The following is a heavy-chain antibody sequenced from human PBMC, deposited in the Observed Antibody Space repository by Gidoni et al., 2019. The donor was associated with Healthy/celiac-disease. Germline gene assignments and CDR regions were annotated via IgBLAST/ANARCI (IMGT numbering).Heavy chain of an antibody. CDR1: GFTFSSYS. CDR2: ISSSSSYI. CDR3: ARGFGGARALWFDP. Sequence: EVQLVESGGGLVKPGGSLRLSCAASGFTFSSYSMNWVRQAPGKGLEWVASISSSSSYIYYADSVKGRFTISRDNAKNSLYLQMNSLRAEDTAVYYCARGFGGARALWFDPWGQGTLVTVSS. J-gene: IGHJ5*02. V-gene: IGHV3-21*01. D-gene: IGHD3-16*01.